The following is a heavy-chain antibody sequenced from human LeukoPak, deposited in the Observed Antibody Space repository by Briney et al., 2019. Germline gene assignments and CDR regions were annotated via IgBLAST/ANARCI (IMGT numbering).Heavy chain of an antibody. J-gene: IGHJ5*02. D-gene: IGHD2-2*01. CDR1: GGTFSSYA. CDR3: AKSSTSRYSLLAP. V-gene: IGHV1-69*13. Sequence: ASVKVSYKPSGGTFSSYAISWVRQAPGQGLEWMGGIIPIFGTANYAQKFQGRVTITADESTSKAYMELSSLRSEDTAVYYCAKSSTSRYSLLAPWGQGTLVTVSS. CDR2: IIPIFGTA.